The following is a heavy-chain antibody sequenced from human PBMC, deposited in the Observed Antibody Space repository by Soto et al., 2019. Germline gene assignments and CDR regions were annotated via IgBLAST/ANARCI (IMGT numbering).Heavy chain of an antibody. CDR2: IIPMSGTI. V-gene: IGHV1-69*13. D-gene: IGHD6-19*01. CDR3: ARENDGRRGWNWFDP. CDR1: GGTFSSYA. J-gene: IGHJ5*02. Sequence: GASGKVSCKASGGTFSSYATSWVRQAPGEGLAWMGGIIPMSGTITYAQKFLGRVTITADESTSTAYMELNSLTSDDTAVYCCARENDGRRGWNWFDPWGQGTLVTVSS.